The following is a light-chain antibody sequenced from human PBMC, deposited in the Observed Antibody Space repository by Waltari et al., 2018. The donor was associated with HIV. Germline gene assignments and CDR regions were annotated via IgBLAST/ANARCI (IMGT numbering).Light chain of an antibody. CDR2: VKSDGSY. Sequence: QLVLTPSPSASASLGASVKLTCPLSSGERSYAIAWHPQQPEKGPRCLMKVKSDGSYNKGDGIPDRFSGASSGANRYLIMSSLQSEDEADYCLQSWAGSVSPLLAFRGGTKLTVL. J-gene: IGLJ2*01. V-gene: IGLV4-69*01. CDR3: QSWAGSVSPLLA. CDR1: SGERSYA.